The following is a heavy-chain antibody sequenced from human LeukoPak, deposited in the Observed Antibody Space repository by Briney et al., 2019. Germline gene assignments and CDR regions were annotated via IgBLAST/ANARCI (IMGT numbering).Heavy chain of an antibody. D-gene: IGHD3-22*01. CDR1: GFTFSSYG. CDR3: AKKYDSSGYYPGYFDY. V-gene: IGHV3-30*02. CDR2: IRYDGSNK. J-gene: IGHJ4*02. Sequence: GGSLRLSCAASGFTFSSYGMHWVRQAPGKRLEWVAFIRYDGSNKYYADSVKGRFTISRDNSKNTLYLQMNSLRAEDTAVYYCAKKYDSSGYYPGYFDYWGQGTLVTVSS.